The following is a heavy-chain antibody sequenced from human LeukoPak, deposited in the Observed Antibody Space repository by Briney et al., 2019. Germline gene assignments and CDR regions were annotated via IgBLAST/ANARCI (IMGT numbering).Heavy chain of an antibody. D-gene: IGHD3-9*01. V-gene: IGHV4-59*01. CDR2: IYYSGST. CDR3: ARWDNFKTPTGY. Sequence: SETLSLTCTVSGVSISGYYWSWIRQPPGKGLEWIGFIYYSGSTNYNPSLKSRVTMSVDTSSNQISLKLSSVTAADTAVYYCARWDNFKTPTGYWGQGTLVAVSS. J-gene: IGHJ4*02. CDR1: GVSISGYY.